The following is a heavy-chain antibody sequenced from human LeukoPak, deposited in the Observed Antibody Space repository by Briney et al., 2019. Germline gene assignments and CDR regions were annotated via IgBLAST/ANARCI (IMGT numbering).Heavy chain of an antibody. D-gene: IGHD7-27*01. Sequence: PSETLSLTCTVSGGSISSYYWSWIRQPPGKGLEWIGYIYYSGSTNYNPSLKSRVTISVDTSKNQFSLKLSSVTAADTAVYYCARGGDQSNTRGRVWFDPWGQGTLVTVSS. CDR3: ARGGDQSNTRGRVWFDP. V-gene: IGHV4-59*01. CDR1: GGSISSYY. J-gene: IGHJ5*02. CDR2: IYYSGST.